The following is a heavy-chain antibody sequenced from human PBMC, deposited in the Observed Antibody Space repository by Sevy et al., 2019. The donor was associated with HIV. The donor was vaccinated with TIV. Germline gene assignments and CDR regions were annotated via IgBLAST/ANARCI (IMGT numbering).Heavy chain of an antibody. CDR1: GFSFSYYG. CDR3: ANAYSGSYSHSYLYALDV. D-gene: IGHD1-26*01. J-gene: IGHJ6*02. Sequence: GGSLRLSCIGSGFSFSYYGIHWVRQAPGKGLDWVALISHDGINEYYADSVKGRFTISRDNSKNTVYLEMNSLRKEETAMYFCANAYSGSYSHSYLYALDVWGQGTTVTVSS. V-gene: IGHV3-30*18. CDR2: ISHDGINE.